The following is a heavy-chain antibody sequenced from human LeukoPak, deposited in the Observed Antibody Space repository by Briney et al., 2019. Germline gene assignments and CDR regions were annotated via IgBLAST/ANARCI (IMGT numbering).Heavy chain of an antibody. CDR1: GYTFTGYY. V-gene: IGHV1-2*02. D-gene: IGHD3-22*01. CDR2: INPNSGGT. J-gene: IGHJ4*02. Sequence: ASVKVSCKASGYTFTGYYMHWVRQAPGQGLEWMGWINPNSGGTNYAQKFQGRVTMTRDTSISTAYMELSRLRSDDTAVYYCARARITLNYYDSSCYPYYYFDYWGQGTLVTVSS. CDR3: ARARITLNYYDSSCYPYYYFDY.